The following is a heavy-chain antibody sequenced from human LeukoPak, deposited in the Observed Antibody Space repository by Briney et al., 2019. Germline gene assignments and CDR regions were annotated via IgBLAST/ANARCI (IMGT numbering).Heavy chain of an antibody. D-gene: IGHD6-19*01. V-gene: IGHV3-23*01. CDR1: GFTFSDAW. J-gene: IGHJ4*02. CDR2: ISGSGGTA. CDR3: AKDHLPGIVVADRDY. Sequence: GGSLRLSCAASGFTFSDAWMTWVRQAPGKGLEWVSAISGSGGTAYYADSVKGRFTISRDNSKNTLYLQINSLRADDTAVYYCAKDHLPGIVVADRDYWGQGTLVTVSS.